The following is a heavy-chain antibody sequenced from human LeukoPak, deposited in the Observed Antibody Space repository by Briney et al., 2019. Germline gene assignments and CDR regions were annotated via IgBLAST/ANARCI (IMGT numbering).Heavy chain of an antibody. CDR3: ARGKIGKGGPRWFDP. J-gene: IGHJ5*02. CDR2: MNPNSGNT. CDR1: GYTFTSYD. D-gene: IGHD3-22*01. V-gene: IGHV1-8*01. Sequence: ASVKVSCKASGYTFTSYDINWVRQATGQGLGWMGWMNPNSGNTGYAQKFQGRVTMTRNTSISTAYMELSSLRSEDTAVYYCARGKIGKGGPRWFDPWGQGTLVTVSS.